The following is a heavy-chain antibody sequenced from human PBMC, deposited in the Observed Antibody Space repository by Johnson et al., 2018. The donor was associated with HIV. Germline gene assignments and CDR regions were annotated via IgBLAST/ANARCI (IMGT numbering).Heavy chain of an antibody. CDR2: ISYDGDNV. V-gene: IGHV3-30*03. Sequence: QMLLVESGGGVVRPGGYLRLSCAASGFTFDDYGMSWVRQAPGKGLEWVAVISYDGDNVYYADSVKGRFTISRDNSKNTLYLQMNSLRAEDTAVYYCARVTHIQLWANDAFDIWGQGTMVTVSS. CDR1: GFTFDDYG. CDR3: ARVTHIQLWANDAFDI. D-gene: IGHD5-18*01. J-gene: IGHJ3*02.